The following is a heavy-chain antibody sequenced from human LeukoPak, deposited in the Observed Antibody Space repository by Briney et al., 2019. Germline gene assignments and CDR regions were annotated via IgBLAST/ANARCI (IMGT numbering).Heavy chain of an antibody. CDR3: ARVGPQYSSSWYNRFDP. V-gene: IGHV4-30-2*01. Sequence: SETLSLTCTVSGGSISSGGYYWSWIRQPPGKGLEWIGYIYHSGSTYYNPSLKSRVTISVDRSKNQFSLKLSSVTAADTAVYYCARVGPQYSSSWYNRFDPWGQGTLVTVSS. J-gene: IGHJ5*02. D-gene: IGHD6-13*01. CDR2: IYHSGST. CDR1: GGSISSGGYY.